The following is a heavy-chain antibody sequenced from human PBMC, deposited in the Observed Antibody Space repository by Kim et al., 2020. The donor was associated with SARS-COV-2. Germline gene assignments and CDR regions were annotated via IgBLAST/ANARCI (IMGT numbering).Heavy chain of an antibody. CDR2: INHSGST. V-gene: IGHV4-34*01. J-gene: IGHJ4*02. D-gene: IGHD3-22*01. Sequence: SETLSLTCAVYGGSFSGYYWSWIRQPPGKGLEWIGEINHSGSTNYNPSLKSRVTISVDTSKNQFSLKLSSVTAADTAVYYCARGGRVFGPYYDSSGSDYYFDYWGQGTLVTVSS. CDR1: GGSFSGYY. CDR3: ARGGRVFGPYYDSSGSDYYFDY.